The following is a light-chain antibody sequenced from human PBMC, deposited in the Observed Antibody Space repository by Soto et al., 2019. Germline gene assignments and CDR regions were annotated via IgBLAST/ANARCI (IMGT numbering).Light chain of an antibody. J-gene: IGLJ1*01. V-gene: IGLV4-69*01. CDR2: LNSDGSH. Sequence: QSVLTQSPSASASLGASVKLTCTLSSGHSSYAIAWHQQQPEKGPRYLMKLNSDGSHSKGDGIPDRFSGSSSGAERYLTTSSLQSEDEADYYCQTWGTGIHVFGTGTKVTVL. CDR1: SGHSSYA. CDR3: QTWGTGIHV.